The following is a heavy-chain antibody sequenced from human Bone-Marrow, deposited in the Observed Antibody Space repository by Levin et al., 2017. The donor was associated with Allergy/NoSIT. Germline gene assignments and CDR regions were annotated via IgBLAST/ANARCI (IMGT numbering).Heavy chain of an antibody. J-gene: IGHJ4*02. Sequence: PGGSLRLSCAASGFTFSSYEMNWVRQAPGKGLEWVSYISSSGSTIYYADSVKGRFTISRDNAKNSLYLQMNSLRAEDTAVYYCASLCRGRPMGIAAAGTRGCHWGQGTLVTVSS. V-gene: IGHV3-48*03. D-gene: IGHD6-13*01. CDR1: GFTFSSYE. CDR3: ASLCRGRPMGIAAAGTRGCH. CDR2: ISSSGSTI.